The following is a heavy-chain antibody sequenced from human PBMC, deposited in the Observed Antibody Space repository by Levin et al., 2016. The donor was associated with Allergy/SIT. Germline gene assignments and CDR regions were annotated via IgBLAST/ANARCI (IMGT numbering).Heavy chain of an antibody. V-gene: IGHV5-10-1*01. CDR3: ARYYYDSSGYYPHAEYFQH. CDR2: IDPSDSYT. D-gene: IGHD3-22*01. J-gene: IGHJ1*01. CDR1: GYSFTSYW. Sequence: GESLKISCKGSGYSFTSYWISWVRQMPGKGLEWMGRIDPSDSYTNYSPSFQGHVTISADKSISTAYLQWSSLKASDTAMYYCARYYYDSSGYYPHAEYFQHWGQGTLVTVSS.